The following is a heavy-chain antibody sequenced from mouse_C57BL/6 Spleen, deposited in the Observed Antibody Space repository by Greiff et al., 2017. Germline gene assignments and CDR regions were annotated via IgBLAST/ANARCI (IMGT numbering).Heavy chain of an antibody. CDR2: IDPETGGT. V-gene: IGHV1-15*01. CDR1: GYTFTDYE. CDR3: TRGEKLGNYGWYFDV. Sequence: QVQLKQSGAELVRPGASVTLSCKASGYTFTDYEMHWVKQTPVHGLEWIGAIDPETGGTAYNQKFKGKAILTADKSSSTAYMELRSLTSEDSAVYYCTRGEKLGNYGWYFDVWGTGTTVTVSS. J-gene: IGHJ1*03. D-gene: IGHD2-1*01.